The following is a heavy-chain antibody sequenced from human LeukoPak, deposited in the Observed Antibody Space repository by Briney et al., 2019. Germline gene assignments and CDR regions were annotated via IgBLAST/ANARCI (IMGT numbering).Heavy chain of an antibody. CDR1: GGSISSSSYY. V-gene: IGHV4-39*01. Sequence: SETLSLTCTVSGGSISSSSYYWGWIRQPPGKGLEWIGNIYYSGSTYYNPSLKSRVTISADTSKNQFSLKLSAVTAADTAAYYCASVRRGFGESSKYYSYYYMDVWGNGTTVTISS. CDR3: ASVRRGFGESSKYYSYYYMDV. J-gene: IGHJ6*03. D-gene: IGHD3-10*01. CDR2: IYYSGST.